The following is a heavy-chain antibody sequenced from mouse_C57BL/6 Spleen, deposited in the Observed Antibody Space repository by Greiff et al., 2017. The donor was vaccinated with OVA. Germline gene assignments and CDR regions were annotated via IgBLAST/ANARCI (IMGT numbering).Heavy chain of an antibody. J-gene: IGHJ3*01. D-gene: IGHD1-1*01. CDR1: GYTFTSYW. CDR2: IHPNSGST. V-gene: IGHV1-64*01. CDR3: ARVHYGSSYSFAY. Sequence: VQLQQPGAELVKPGASVKLSCKASGYTFTSYWMHWVKQRPGQGLEWIGMIHPNSGSTNYNEKFKSKATLTVDKSSSTAYMLLSSLTSEDSAVYYCARVHYGSSYSFAYWGQGTLVTVSA.